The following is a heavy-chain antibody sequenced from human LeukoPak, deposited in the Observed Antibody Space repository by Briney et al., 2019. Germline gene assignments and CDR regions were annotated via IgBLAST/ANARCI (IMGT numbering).Heavy chain of an antibody. V-gene: IGHV3-21*04. CDR3: AKGSQWLITFFDY. D-gene: IGHD6-19*01. CDR2: ISSSSSYI. Sequence: GGSLRLSCAASGLTFSSYSMNWVRQAPGKGLEWVSSISSSSSYIYYADSVKGRFTISRDNAKNSLYLQMNSLRAEDTAVYYCAKGSQWLITFFDYWGQGTLVTVSS. CDR1: GLTFSSYS. J-gene: IGHJ4*02.